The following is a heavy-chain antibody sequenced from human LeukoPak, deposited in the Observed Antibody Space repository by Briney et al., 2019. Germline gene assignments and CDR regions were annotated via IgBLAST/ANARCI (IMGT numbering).Heavy chain of an antibody. D-gene: IGHD5-12*01. CDR2: IYTSGST. CDR1: GGSISSYY. Sequence: PSETLSLTCTVSGGSISSYYWSWIRQPPGKGLEWIGYIYTSGSTNYNPSLKSRVTISVDTSKNQFSLKLSSVTAADTAVYYCARRYSGYDWSAFWFDPWGQGTLVTVSS. V-gene: IGHV4-4*09. J-gene: IGHJ5*02. CDR3: ARRYSGYDWSAFWFDP.